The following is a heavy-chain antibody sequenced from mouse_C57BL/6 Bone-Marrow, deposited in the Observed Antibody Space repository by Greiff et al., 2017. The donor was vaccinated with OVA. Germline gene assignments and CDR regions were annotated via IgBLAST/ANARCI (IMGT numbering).Heavy chain of an antibody. CDR1: GFTFSSYA. D-gene: IGHD1-1*01. V-gene: IGHV5-4*01. J-gene: IGHJ4*01. CDR2: ISDGGSYT. Sequence: EVKLMESGGGLVKPGGSLKLSCAASGFTFSSYAMSWVRQTPEKRLEWVATISDGGSYTYYPDNVKDRFTISRDNAKNNLYLQMSHLKSEDTAMYYCARDLELQNYYAMDYWGQGTSVTVSS. CDR3: ARDLELQNYYAMDY.